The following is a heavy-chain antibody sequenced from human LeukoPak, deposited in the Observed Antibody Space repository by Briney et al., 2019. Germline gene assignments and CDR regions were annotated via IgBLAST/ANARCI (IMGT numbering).Heavy chain of an antibody. J-gene: IGHJ6*02. Sequence: GASMKVSCKASGYTFTGYYMHWVRQAPGQGLEWMGWINPNSGGTNYAQKFQGRVTMTRDTSISTAYMELSRLRSDDTAVYYCARYGGDSTYYYYGMDVWGQGTTVTVSS. CDR3: ARYGGDSTYYYYGMDV. V-gene: IGHV1-2*02. CDR1: GYTFTGYY. CDR2: INPNSGGT. D-gene: IGHD2-21*02.